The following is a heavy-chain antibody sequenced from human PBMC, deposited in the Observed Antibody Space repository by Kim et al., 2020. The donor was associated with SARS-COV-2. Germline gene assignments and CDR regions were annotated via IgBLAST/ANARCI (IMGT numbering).Heavy chain of an antibody. CDR1: GGTFSSYA. J-gene: IGHJ4*02. CDR3: ASKWDYYDSSGYSYYFDY. V-gene: IGHV1-69*13. D-gene: IGHD3-22*01. Sequence: VKVSCKASGGTFSSYAISWVRQAPGQGLEWMGGIIPIFGTANYAQKFQGRVTITADESTSTAYMELSSLRSEDTAVYYCASKWDYYDSSGYSYYFDYWGQGTLVTVSS. CDR2: IIPIFGTA.